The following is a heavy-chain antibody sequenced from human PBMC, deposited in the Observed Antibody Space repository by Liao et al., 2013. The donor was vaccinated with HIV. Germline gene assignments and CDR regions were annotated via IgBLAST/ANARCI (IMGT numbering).Heavy chain of an antibody. Sequence: QVQLQESGPGLVKPSQTLSLTCTVSGGSIGSADHYWSWIRQPAGKGLEWIGRIYTSGSTSYNPSLKGRVTISVDTSKNQFSLRLSSVTAADTAVYYCARGRQWLMLEGWFDPWGQGTLVTVSS. CDR2: IYTSGST. V-gene: IGHV4-61*02. CDR3: ARGRQWLMLEGWFDP. D-gene: IGHD6-19*01. J-gene: IGHJ5*02. CDR1: GGSIGSADHY.